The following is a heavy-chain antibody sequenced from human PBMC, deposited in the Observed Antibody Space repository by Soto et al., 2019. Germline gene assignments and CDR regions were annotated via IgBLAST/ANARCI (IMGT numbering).Heavy chain of an antibody. D-gene: IGHD5-18*01. CDR2: ISYDGSNK. J-gene: IGHJ2*01. CDR3: ARDPLWGTAMVLWYFDL. CDR1: GFTFNNYA. Sequence: QVQLVESGGGVVQPGRSLRLSCAASGFTFNNYAMHWVLQAPGKGLEWVALISYDGSNKYYADSVKGRFTISRDNSKNTLYLQMNSLRAEDTAVYYCARDPLWGTAMVLWYFDLWGRGTLVTVSS. V-gene: IGHV3-30-3*01.